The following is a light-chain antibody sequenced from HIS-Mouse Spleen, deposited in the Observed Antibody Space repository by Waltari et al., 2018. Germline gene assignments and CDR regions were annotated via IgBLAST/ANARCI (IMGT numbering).Light chain of an antibody. CDR3: SSYAGSNNFV. CDR1: SSDVGGYNY. CDR2: EVS. J-gene: IGLJ1*01. V-gene: IGLV2-8*01. Sequence: QSALTQPPSASGSPGQSVTIPCPGTSSDVGGYNYVPWYQQHPGKAPKPIIYEVSKRPSGVPDRFSGSKSGNTASLTVSGLQAEDEADYYCSSYAGSNNFVFGTGTKVTVL.